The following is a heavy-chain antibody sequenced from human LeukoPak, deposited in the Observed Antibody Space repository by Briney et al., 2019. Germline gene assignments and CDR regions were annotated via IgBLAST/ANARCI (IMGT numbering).Heavy chain of an antibody. D-gene: IGHD6-13*01. Sequence: GASVKVSCKASGYTFASYYIHWVRQAPGKGLEWMGWINPNSGGTNYAQKFQGRVTMTRDTSISTAYMELSRLRSDDTAVYYCARASTYSSRMNWFDPWGQGTLVTVSS. J-gene: IGHJ5*02. CDR3: ARASTYSSRMNWFDP. CDR1: GYTFASYY. CDR2: INPNSGGT. V-gene: IGHV1-2*02.